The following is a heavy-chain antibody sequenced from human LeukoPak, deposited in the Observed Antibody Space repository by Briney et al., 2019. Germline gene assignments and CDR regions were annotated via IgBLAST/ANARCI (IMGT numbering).Heavy chain of an antibody. Sequence: GGSLRLSCAASGFTFSSYGMHWVRQAPGKGLEWVAVISYDGSNKYYADSVKGRFTISRDNSKNTLYLQMNSLRAEDTAVYYCARDLGYSSSSEGLFDYWGQGTLVTVSS. D-gene: IGHD6-13*01. V-gene: IGHV3-30*03. CDR1: GFTFSSYG. CDR3: ARDLGYSSSSEGLFDY. CDR2: ISYDGSNK. J-gene: IGHJ4*02.